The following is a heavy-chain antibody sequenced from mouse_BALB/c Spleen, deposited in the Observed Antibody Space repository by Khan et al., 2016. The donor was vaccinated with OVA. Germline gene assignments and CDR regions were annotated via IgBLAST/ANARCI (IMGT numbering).Heavy chain of an antibody. V-gene: IGHV5-6-5*01. J-gene: IGHJ3*01. CDR3: ARGRSTTASWFAY. D-gene: IGHD1-2*01. CDR2: ISSGGST. CDR1: GFTFSSYA. Sequence: EVELVESGGGLVKPGGSLKLSCAASGFTFSSYAMSWVRQTPEKRLEWVASISSGGSTYYPDSVKGRFTISRDNARNILYLQMSSLRSEDTAMYYWARGRSTTASWFAYWGQGTLVTVSA.